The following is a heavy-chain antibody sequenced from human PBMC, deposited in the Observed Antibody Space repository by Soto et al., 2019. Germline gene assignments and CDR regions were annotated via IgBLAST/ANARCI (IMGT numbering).Heavy chain of an antibody. D-gene: IGHD3-3*01. V-gene: IGHV3-23*01. J-gene: IGHJ2*01. CDR3: AQDASSGITSFDS. Sequence: EVQLLESGGGLVQPGGSLRLSCAASGFTFSSYAMSWVRQAPGKVLEWVSVVSGSAGSTYYADSVKGRFTISRDNSKNTLYLQMNSLSAEDTAVYYCAQDASSGITSFDSWGRGTVVTVSS. CDR1: GFTFSSYA. CDR2: VSGSAGST.